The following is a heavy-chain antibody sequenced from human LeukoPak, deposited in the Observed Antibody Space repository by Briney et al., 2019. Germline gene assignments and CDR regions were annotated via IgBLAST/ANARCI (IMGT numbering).Heavy chain of an antibody. Sequence: SETLSLTCTVSGGSISSSGYYWGWIRQPPGKGLEWIGSIYYSGSTFDNPSLKSRITISVDTSKNQFSLKLSSVTAADTAVYYCARHGPSLYSTSWPIFDYWGQGTLVTVSS. V-gene: IGHV4-39*01. CDR1: GGSISSSGYY. J-gene: IGHJ4*02. D-gene: IGHD6-13*01. CDR2: IYYSGST. CDR3: ARHGPSLYSTSWPIFDY.